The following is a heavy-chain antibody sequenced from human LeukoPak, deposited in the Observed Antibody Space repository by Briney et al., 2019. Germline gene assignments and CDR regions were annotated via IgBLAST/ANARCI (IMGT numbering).Heavy chain of an antibody. V-gene: IGHV4-59*01. CDR1: GGSISSYY. CDR2: IYYSGST. Sequence: SETLSLTCTVSGGSISSYYWSCIRQSPGKGLEWIGYIYYSGSTNYNPSLKSRVTIYVDTSKNQFSLKLSSVTAADTAVYYCARDFGIAAAGSRYWYFDLWGRGTLVTVSS. D-gene: IGHD6-13*01. CDR3: ARDFGIAAAGSRYWYFDL. J-gene: IGHJ2*01.